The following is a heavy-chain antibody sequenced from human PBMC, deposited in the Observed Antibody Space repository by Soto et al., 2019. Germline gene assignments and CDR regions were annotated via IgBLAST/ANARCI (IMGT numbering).Heavy chain of an antibody. CDR3: AKPYSGSPPKNFDY. CDR2: ISYDGSNK. V-gene: IGHV3-30*18. Sequence: GGSLRLSCVASGFSFSIYGMYWVRQAKGKGLEWVAAISYDGSNKYYVDSVRGRFTISRDNSKNTVYLQMNSLRAEDTAVYYCAKPYSGSPPKNFDYWGQGTLVTVSS. D-gene: IGHD1-26*01. J-gene: IGHJ4*01. CDR1: GFSFSIYG.